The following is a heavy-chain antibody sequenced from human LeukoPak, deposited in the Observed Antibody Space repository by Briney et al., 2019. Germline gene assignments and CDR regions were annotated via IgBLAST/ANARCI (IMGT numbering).Heavy chain of an antibody. Sequence: SETLSLTCAVYGGSFSGYYWSWIRQPAGKGLEWIGRFYISGSTHYNPSLKSRVTISVDTSKNQFSLKVNSVTAADTAVYYCARERDAFDIWGQGTMVTVSS. J-gene: IGHJ3*02. V-gene: IGHV4-4*07. CDR3: ARERDAFDI. CDR1: GGSFSGYY. CDR2: FYISGST.